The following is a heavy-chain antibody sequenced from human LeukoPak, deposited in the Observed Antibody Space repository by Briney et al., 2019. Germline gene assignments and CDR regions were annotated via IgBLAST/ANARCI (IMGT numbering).Heavy chain of an antibody. CDR3: AKGLELWVY. J-gene: IGHJ4*02. D-gene: IGHD1-7*01. CDR2: ISGSGGST. CDR1: GFTFSGAW. V-gene: IGHV3-23*01. Sequence: PGGSLKLSCTPPGFTFSGAWMTWVRQAPGKGLEWVSAISGSGGSTYYADSVKGRFTISRDNSKNTLYLQMNSLRAEDTAVYYCAKGLELWVYWGQGTLVTVSS.